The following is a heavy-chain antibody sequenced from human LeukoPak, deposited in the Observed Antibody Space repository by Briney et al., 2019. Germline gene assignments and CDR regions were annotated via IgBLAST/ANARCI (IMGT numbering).Heavy chain of an antibody. D-gene: IGHD6-25*01. CDR1: GGSINSHY. V-gene: IGHV4-4*07. Sequence: SETLSLTCTVSGGSINSHYWSWIRQPAGKGLEWIGIIYTTGDTNYNPSLKSRVTMSVDTSKNQFSLKVNSVTAADTAVYFCANKSGGGAFEIWGQGTAVVVSS. CDR3: ANKSGGGAFEI. CDR2: IYTTGDT. J-gene: IGHJ3*02.